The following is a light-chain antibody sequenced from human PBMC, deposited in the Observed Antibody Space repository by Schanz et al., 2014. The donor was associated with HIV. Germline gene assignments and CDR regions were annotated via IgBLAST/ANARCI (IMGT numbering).Light chain of an antibody. J-gene: IGLJ2*01. V-gene: IGLV1-44*01. CDR1: GSSFGRRA. CDR2: NDN. CDR3: QVWDENRDHVV. Sequence: QSVLTQPPSASGTPGQRVIVTCSGSGSSFGRRAVDWYQQLPGTAPRLLIHNDNQRPSGVPDRFSGSKSGNTATLTITRVESGDEADYFCQVWDENRDHVVFGGGTKLTVL.